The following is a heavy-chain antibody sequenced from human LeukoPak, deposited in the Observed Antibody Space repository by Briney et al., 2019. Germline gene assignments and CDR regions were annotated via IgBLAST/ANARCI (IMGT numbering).Heavy chain of an antibody. CDR2: IYTSGST. CDR3: ARSLSDDFWSGYYPGYYYYGMDV. CDR1: GGSISSGGYY. D-gene: IGHD3-3*01. Sequence: SETLSLTCAVSGGSISSGGYYWSWIRQPAGKGLEWIGRIYTSGSTNYNPSLKSRVTMSVDTSKNQFSLKLSSVTAADTAVYYCARSLSDDFWSGYYPGYYYYGMDVWGQGTTVTVSS. V-gene: IGHV4-61*02. J-gene: IGHJ6*02.